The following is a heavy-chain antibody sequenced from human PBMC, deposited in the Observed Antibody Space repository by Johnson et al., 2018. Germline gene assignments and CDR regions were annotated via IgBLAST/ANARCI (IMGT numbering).Heavy chain of an antibody. CDR1: GFTLSVYG. D-gene: IGHD6-19*01. CDR3: VSDRGGWYMDAFDI. Sequence: QVQLVQSGGGVVQPGRSLRLSCKASGFTLSVYGIPWVRQAPGQGMEWVAGGNTYYGESVKGRVTISRDGSKNTIFLHMSRVRPEDTAVYFCVSDRGGWYMDAFDIWGHGTLVTVSS. CDR2: GNT. J-gene: IGHJ3*02. V-gene: IGHV3-30*03.